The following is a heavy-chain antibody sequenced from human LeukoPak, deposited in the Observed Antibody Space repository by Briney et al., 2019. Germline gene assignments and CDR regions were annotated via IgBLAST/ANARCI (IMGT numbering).Heavy chain of an antibody. CDR1: GGSISSSSYY. CDR3: ARDLGIAVAKTISTWFDP. J-gene: IGHJ5*02. CDR2: IYYSGST. V-gene: IGHV4-39*01. Sequence: SETLSLTCTVSGGSISSSSYYWGWIRQPPGKGLEWIGSIYYSGSTYYNPSLKSRVTISVDTSENQFSLKLSSVTAADTAVYYCARDLGIAVAKTISTWFDPWGQGTLVTVSS. D-gene: IGHD6-19*01.